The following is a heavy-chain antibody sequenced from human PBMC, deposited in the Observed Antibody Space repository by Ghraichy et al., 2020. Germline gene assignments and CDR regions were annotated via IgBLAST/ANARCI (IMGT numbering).Heavy chain of an antibody. D-gene: IGHD3-22*01. CDR1: GGSISSSSYY. Sequence: LETLSLTCTVSGGSISSSSYYWGWIRQPPGKGLEWIGSIYYSGSTYYNPSLKSRVTISVDTSKNQFSLKLSSVTAADTAVYYCARSNGYYYYDSSGPIDYWGQGTLVTVSS. CDR2: IYYSGST. J-gene: IGHJ4*02. V-gene: IGHV4-39*07. CDR3: ARSNGYYYYDSSGPIDY.